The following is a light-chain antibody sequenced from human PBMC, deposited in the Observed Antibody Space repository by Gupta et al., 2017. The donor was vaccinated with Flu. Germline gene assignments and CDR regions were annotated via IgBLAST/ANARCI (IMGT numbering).Light chain of an antibody. V-gene: IGLV2-14*01. J-gene: IGLJ1*01. Sequence: SITISCTGTRSDIGDYKYVSWYQQYPGKAPQLIIYEVRNRPSRVSSRFSGSKSGNTASQTISGLQAEDEADYFCSSYATTDTLVFGSGTTVTV. CDR2: EVR. CDR3: SSYATTDTLV. CDR1: RSDIGDYKY.